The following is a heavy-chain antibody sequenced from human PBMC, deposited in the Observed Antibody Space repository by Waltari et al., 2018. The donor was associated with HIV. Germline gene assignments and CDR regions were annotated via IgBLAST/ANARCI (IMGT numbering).Heavy chain of an antibody. J-gene: IGHJ6*02. Sequence: QVQLQESGPGLVKPSETLSLTCTVSGGSISSYYWSWIRQPAGKGLEWIGRIYTSGSTNYIPPLRSRVTMSVDTSKNQFSLKLSSVTAADTAVYYCARGYCSSTSCYPYYYYGMDVWGQGTTVTVSS. CDR3: ARGYCSSTSCYPYYYYGMDV. V-gene: IGHV4-4*07. CDR1: GGSISSYY. D-gene: IGHD2-2*01. CDR2: IYTSGST.